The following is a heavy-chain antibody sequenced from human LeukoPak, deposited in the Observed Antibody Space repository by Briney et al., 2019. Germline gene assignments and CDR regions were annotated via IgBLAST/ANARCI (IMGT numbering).Heavy chain of an antibody. Sequence: PGGSLRLSCAASGFTVSSNYMSWVRQAPGKGLEWVSVIYSGGSTYYADSVKGRFTISRDTSKNTLYLQMNSLRAEDTAVYYCARDEKPGIAATGEFDYWGQGALVTVSS. V-gene: IGHV3-66*01. CDR3: ARDEKPGIAATGEFDY. J-gene: IGHJ4*02. CDR2: IYSGGST. CDR1: GFTVSSNY. D-gene: IGHD6-13*01.